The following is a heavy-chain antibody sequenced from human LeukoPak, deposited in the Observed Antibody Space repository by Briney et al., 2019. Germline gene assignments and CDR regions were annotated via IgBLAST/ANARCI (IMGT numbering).Heavy chain of an antibody. D-gene: IGHD1-20*01. Sequence: SETLSLTCAVYGGSFSGYYWSWIRQPPGKGLEWIGEINHSGSTNYNPSLKSRVTISVDTSKNHFSLKLTSVTAADTAVYFCARGKWGYHFDPWGQGTLVTVSS. J-gene: IGHJ5*02. CDR2: INHSGST. CDR3: ARGKWGYHFDP. CDR1: GGSFSGYY. V-gene: IGHV4-34*01.